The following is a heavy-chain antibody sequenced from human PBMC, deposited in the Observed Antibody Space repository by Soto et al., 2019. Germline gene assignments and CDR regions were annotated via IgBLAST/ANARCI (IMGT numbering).Heavy chain of an antibody. V-gene: IGHV3-72*01. CDR1: GFTFSDHY. CDR2: IRDKANSYTT. D-gene: IGHD3-10*01. J-gene: IGHJ4*02. Sequence: EAQLVESGGGLVQPGGSLRLSCAASGFTFSDHYMDWVRQAPGKGLEWVGLIRDKANSYTTEYAASVRGRFTISGDESKNSVYLQMNSLKTEDTAVYYCARRPGSGRSVDYWGQGTLVTVSS. CDR3: ARRPGSGRSVDY.